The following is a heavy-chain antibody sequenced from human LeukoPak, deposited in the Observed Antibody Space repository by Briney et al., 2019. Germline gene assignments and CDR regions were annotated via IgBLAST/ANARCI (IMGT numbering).Heavy chain of an antibody. V-gene: IGHV1-69*05. D-gene: IGHD4-23*01. Sequence: GSSVKVSCKASGGTFSSYAISWVRQAPGQGLEWMGRIIPIFGTANYAQKFQGRVTITTDESTSTAYMELSSLRSEDTAVYYCARAMPMVVTLPGKYYFDYWGQGTLVTVSS. CDR1: GGTFSSYA. J-gene: IGHJ4*02. CDR2: IIPIFGTA. CDR3: ARAMPMVVTLPGKYYFDY.